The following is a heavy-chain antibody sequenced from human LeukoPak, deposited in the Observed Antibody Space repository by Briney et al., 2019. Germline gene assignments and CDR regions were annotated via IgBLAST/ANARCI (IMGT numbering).Heavy chain of an antibody. J-gene: IGHJ4*02. CDR1: GYTFTGYY. D-gene: IGHD4-17*01. CDR3: ARVPDYGDYYFDY. V-gene: IGHV1-2*04. CDR2: INPNSGGT. Sequence: ASVKVSCKASGYTFTGYYMHWVRQAPGQGLEWMGWINPNSGGTNYAQKFQGWVTMTRDTSISTAYMELSRLRSDDTAVYYCARVPDYGDYYFDYWGQGTLVTVPS.